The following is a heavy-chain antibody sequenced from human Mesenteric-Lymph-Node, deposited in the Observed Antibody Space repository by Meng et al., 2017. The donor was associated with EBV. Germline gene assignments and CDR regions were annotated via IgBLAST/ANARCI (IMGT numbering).Heavy chain of an antibody. CDR2: INHSGSA. V-gene: IGHV4-34*02. CDR1: GGSFSNYY. CDR3: ARGVQVAWRFDP. D-gene: IGHD2-15*01. J-gene: IGHJ5*02. Sequence: QVQRQRWGAGLFKPSETLSLTCEVSGGSFSNYYWSWIRQTPGKGLEWIGEINHSGSANYNPSLKSRVTISIDTSKNQFSLRLNSVTAADTAVYYCARGVQVAWRFDPWGQGTLVTASS.